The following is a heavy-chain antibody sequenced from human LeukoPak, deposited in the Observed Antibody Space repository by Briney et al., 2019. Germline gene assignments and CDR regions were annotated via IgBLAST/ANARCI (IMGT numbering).Heavy chain of an antibody. CDR3: ARRKTEQWLVHGDYFDY. J-gene: IGHJ4*02. CDR1: GGSISSSSYY. V-gene: IGHV4-39*01. Sequence: PSETLSLTCTVSGGSISSSSYYWGWIRQPPGKGLEWIGSIYYSGSTYYNPSLKSRVTISVDTSKNQFSLKLSPVTAADTAVYYCARRKTEQWLVHGDYFDYWGQGTLVTVSS. D-gene: IGHD6-19*01. CDR2: IYYSGST.